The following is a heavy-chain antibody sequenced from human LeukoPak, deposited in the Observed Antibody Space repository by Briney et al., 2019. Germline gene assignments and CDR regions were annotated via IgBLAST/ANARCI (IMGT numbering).Heavy chain of an antibody. D-gene: IGHD5-12*01. V-gene: IGHV4-34*01. CDR1: GGSFSGYY. J-gene: IGHJ4*02. CDR3: AKGSGYDFYYFDY. Sequence: SETLSLTCAVYGGSFSGYYWSWIRQTPGKGLEWIGEINHSGSTNYNPSLKSRVTISVDTSKNQFSLKLSSVTAADTAVYYCAKGSGYDFYYFDYWGQGTLVTVSS. CDR2: INHSGST.